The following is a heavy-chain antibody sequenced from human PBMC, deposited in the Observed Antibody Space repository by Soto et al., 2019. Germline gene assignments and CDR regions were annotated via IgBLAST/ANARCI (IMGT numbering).Heavy chain of an antibody. CDR1: GYSFTSYW. D-gene: IGHD1-26*01. J-gene: IGHJ4*02. Sequence: GESLKISCKGSGYSFTSYWIGWVRQMPGKGLEWMGIINPGDSETRHSPSFEGQVTISADKSITTAYLQWSSLKDSDTATYYCARHGAWEPLDYWGQGTPVTVSS. CDR2: INPGDSET. CDR3: ARHGAWEPLDY. V-gene: IGHV5-51*01.